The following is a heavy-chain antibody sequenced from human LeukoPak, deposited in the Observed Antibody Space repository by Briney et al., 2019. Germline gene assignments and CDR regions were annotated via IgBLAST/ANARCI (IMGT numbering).Heavy chain of an antibody. Sequence: GSLRLSCAASGFTFSDYYMSWIRQAPGKGLEWVSYISSSGSTIYYADSVKGRFTISRDNAKNPLYLQMNSLRAEDTAVYYCARVVAYDFWSGQPYYFDYWGQGTLVTVSS. J-gene: IGHJ4*02. CDR2: ISSSGSTI. CDR1: GFTFSDYY. CDR3: ARVVAYDFWSGQPYYFDY. D-gene: IGHD3-3*01. V-gene: IGHV3-11*01.